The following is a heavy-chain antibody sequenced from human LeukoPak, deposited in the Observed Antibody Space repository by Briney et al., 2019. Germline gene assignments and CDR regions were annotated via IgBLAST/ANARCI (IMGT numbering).Heavy chain of an antibody. CDR2: ISSSSSYI. CDR3: ARDRGDIVVVVAATGYYYGMDV. D-gene: IGHD2-15*01. J-gene: IGHJ6*02. CDR1: GFTFSSYS. Sequence: GGSLRLSCAASGFTFSSYSMNWVRQAPGKGLEWVSSISSSSSYIYYADSVKGRFTISRDNAKNSLYLQMNSLRAEDTAVYYCARDRGDIVVVVAATGYYYGMDVWGQGTTVTVSS. V-gene: IGHV3-21*01.